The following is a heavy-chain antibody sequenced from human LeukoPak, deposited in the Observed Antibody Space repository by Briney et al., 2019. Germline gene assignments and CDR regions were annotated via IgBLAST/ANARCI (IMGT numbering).Heavy chain of an antibody. CDR2: ISGPGDST. J-gene: IGHJ4*02. Sequence: GGSLRLSCSTSGFTFKNHAMGWVRQAPGKGPEWVSGISGPGDSTYYADSVKGRFIISRDNSKNTLYLQMDGLRGEDTAVYFCAKGAKLWKTYYFDYWGQGTLVTVSS. CDR1: GFTFKNHA. V-gene: IGHV3-23*01. CDR3: AKGAKLWKTYYFDY. D-gene: IGHD5-18*01.